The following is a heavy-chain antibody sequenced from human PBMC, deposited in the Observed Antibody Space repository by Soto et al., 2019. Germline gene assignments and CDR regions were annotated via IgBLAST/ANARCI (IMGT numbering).Heavy chain of an antibody. CDR1: GFTFSDYY. D-gene: IGHD2-2*01. J-gene: IGHJ6*02. V-gene: IGHV3-11*06. Sequence: QVQLVESGGGLVKPGGSLRLSCAASGFTFSDYYMSWIRQAPGKGLEWVSYISGRNTYTNYADSVKGRFTVSRDNAKNSLFLEVNSLRVEDTAVYYCARDGGEIIPAAIGGGYGMDVWGQGTTIIVSS. CDR2: ISGRNTYT. CDR3: ARDGGEIIPAAIGGGYGMDV.